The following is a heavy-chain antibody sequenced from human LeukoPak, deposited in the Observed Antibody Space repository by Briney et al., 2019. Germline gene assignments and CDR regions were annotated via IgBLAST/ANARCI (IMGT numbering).Heavy chain of an antibody. Sequence: ASVTVSCKASGYTFTGYYMHWVRQAPGQGLEWMGWINPNSGDTNYAQKFQGRVTMTRDTSISTAYMELSRLRSDDTAVYYCARDSKQYSSSWYLSYYYYYMDVWGKGTTVTVSS. V-gene: IGHV1-2*02. J-gene: IGHJ6*03. D-gene: IGHD6-13*01. CDR1: GYTFTGYY. CDR2: INPNSGDT. CDR3: ARDSKQYSSSWYLSYYYYYMDV.